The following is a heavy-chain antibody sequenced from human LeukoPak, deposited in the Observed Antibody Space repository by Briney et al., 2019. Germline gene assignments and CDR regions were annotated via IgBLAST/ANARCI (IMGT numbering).Heavy chain of an antibody. J-gene: IGHJ5*02. Sequence: PGGSLRLSCAASGFTFSSYSMNWVRQAPGKGLEWVSYISSSSSTIYYADSVKGRFTISRDNAKNSLYLQMNSLRAEDTAVYYCARLSAGSGAWGQGTLVTVSS. CDR1: GFTFSSYS. V-gene: IGHV3-48*01. CDR3: ARLSAGSGA. D-gene: IGHD3-10*01. CDR2: ISSSSSTI.